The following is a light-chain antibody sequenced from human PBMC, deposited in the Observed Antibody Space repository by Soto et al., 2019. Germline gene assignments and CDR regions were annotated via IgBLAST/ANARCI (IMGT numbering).Light chain of an antibody. V-gene: IGKV1-5*03. CDR2: KAS. CDR3: QQYNSYPWT. CDR1: QSISSW. Sequence: DIQMTQSPSTLSASVGDRVTITCRASQSISSWLAWYQQRPGKAPKVLIYKASSLEGGVPSRFSGSGSGTEFTLTISSLQPDDFATYCCQQYNSYPWTFGQGTKVEIK. J-gene: IGKJ1*01.